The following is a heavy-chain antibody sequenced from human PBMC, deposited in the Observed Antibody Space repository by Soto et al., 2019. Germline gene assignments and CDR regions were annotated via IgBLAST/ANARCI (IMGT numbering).Heavy chain of an antibody. CDR1: GGTFSDLA. D-gene: IGHD5-12*01. CDR2: IVPLFGTP. V-gene: IGHV1-69*01. CDR3: ASERVAEMATGGYFDS. J-gene: IGHJ4*02. Sequence: QVHLVQSGAEMKKPGSSVKVSCKTSGGTFSDLAFSWVRQAPRQGPERVGGIVPLFGTPDYAQKFQGRVKIHADESSSTVDMELRSLRSEDTAIYYCASERVAEMATGGYFDSWGQGTLVTFSS.